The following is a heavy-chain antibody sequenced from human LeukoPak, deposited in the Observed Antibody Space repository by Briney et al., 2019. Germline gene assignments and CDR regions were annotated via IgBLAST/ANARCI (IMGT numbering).Heavy chain of an antibody. V-gene: IGHV4-39*01. CDR2: IYYSGSS. J-gene: IGHJ4*02. Sequence: SETLSLTCTVSGGSISSSSYYWGWIRQPPGKGLEWIGSIYYSGSSYYNPSLKSRVTISVDTSKNQFSLKLSSVTAADTAVYYCARQLEMAIIADYFDYWGQGTLVTVSS. D-gene: IGHD5-24*01. CDR1: GGSISSSSYY. CDR3: ARQLEMAIIADYFDY.